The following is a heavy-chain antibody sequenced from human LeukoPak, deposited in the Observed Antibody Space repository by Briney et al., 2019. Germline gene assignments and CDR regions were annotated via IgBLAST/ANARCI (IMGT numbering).Heavy chain of an antibody. CDR3: ARVSSGVYFDY. J-gene: IGHJ4*02. CDR2: VYYSGST. V-gene: IGHV4-59*01. Sequence: SQTLSLTCTVSGGSISNYYWSLIRQSPGKGLEWIGYVYYSGSTNYNPSLKSRVTMSVDTSKNQFSLKLSSVTAADTAVYYCARVSSGVYFDYWGQGTLVTVSS. CDR1: GGSISNYY. D-gene: IGHD2-15*01.